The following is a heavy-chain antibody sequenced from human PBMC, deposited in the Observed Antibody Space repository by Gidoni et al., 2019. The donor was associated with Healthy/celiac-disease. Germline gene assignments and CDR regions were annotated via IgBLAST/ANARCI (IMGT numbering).Heavy chain of an antibody. Sequence: QVQLQESGPGLVKPSQTLSLTCTVSGGSISSGSYYWSWIRQPAGKGLEWIGRIYTSGSTHYNPSLKSRVTISVDTSKNQFSLKLSSVTAADTAVYYCARADDSSGYCPGCFDYWGQGTLVTVSS. V-gene: IGHV4-61*02. CDR2: IYTSGST. CDR1: GGSISSGSYY. D-gene: IGHD3-22*01. J-gene: IGHJ4*02. CDR3: ARADDSSGYCPGCFDY.